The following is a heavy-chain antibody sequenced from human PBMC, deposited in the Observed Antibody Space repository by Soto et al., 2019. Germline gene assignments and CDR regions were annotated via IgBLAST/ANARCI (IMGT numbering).Heavy chain of an antibody. V-gene: IGHV3-48*01. CDR2: INSGSSSI. CDR3: ARIRMPWFDP. D-gene: IGHD2-2*01. J-gene: IGHJ5*02. Sequence: GGSLRLSCAASGFTFSNAWMNWVRQAPGKGLEWISYINSGSSSIYYSDSVKGRFTISRDNAKNSLFLQMNSLRAEDTAVYYCARIRMPWFDPWGQGTLVTVSS. CDR1: GFTFSNAW.